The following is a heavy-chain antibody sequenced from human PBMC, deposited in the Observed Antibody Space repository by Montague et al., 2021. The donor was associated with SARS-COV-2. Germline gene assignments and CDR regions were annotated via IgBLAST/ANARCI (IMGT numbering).Heavy chain of an antibody. CDR1: GGSFSNYY. CDR2: VNQSGTT. J-gene: IGHJ6*02. Sequence: SETLSLTCAISGGSFSNYYWSWIRQPPGKGLEWIGEVNQSGTTIYNPSVKSGVTISEDTSKNQFYLRLNSVTAADTAVYYCARGSGCSGGSCYSEWDPYYYYGMDVWGQGTTVTVPS. D-gene: IGHD2-15*01. CDR3: ARGSGCSGGSCYSEWDPYYYYGMDV. V-gene: IGHV4-34*01.